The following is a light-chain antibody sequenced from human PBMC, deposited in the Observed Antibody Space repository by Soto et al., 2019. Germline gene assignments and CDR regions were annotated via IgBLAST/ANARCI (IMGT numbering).Light chain of an antibody. CDR1: QSVSSSY. CDR2: GAS. Sequence: ESVLTQSPGTLSLSPGERAILSCRASQSVSSSYLAWYQQKPGQAPTLLIYGASSRASGIPDRFSGSGSGTDFTLTISRLEPEDYAVYYCQQYGSSPLTFGGGTKVAI. J-gene: IGKJ4*01. V-gene: IGKV3-20*01. CDR3: QQYGSSPLT.